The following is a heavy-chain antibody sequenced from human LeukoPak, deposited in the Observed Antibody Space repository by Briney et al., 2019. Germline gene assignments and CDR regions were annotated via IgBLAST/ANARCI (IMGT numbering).Heavy chain of an antibody. CDR1: GGSFSGYY. D-gene: IGHD2-2*01. Sequence: SETLSLTCAVYGGSFSGYYWSWIRQPPGKGLEWIGEINHSGSTNYNPSLKSRVTISVDTSKNQFSLKLSSVTAADTAVYYCAKARSAVVGSKEGIDYWGQGTLVTVSS. CDR2: INHSGST. CDR3: AKARSAVVGSKEGIDY. V-gene: IGHV4-34*01. J-gene: IGHJ4*02.